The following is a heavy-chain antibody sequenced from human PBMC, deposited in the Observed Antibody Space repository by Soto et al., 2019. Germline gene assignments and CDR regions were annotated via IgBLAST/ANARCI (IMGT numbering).Heavy chain of an antibody. CDR2: ISYTGRT. Sequence: SETLSLTCIVSGDSVTSGSYYWTWLRQPPGKGLEWIGYISYTGRTKYNPSLQSRVTISVDTSKNDFSLNLSSVTAADTAVYFCARDGQYGDYGYYFDFWGPGTLVTVSS. J-gene: IGHJ4*02. D-gene: IGHD4-17*01. V-gene: IGHV4-61*03. CDR3: ARDGQYGDYGYYFDF. CDR1: GDSVTSGSYY.